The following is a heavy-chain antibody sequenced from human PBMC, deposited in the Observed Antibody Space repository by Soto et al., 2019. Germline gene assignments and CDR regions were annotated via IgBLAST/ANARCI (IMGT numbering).Heavy chain of an antibody. V-gene: IGHV4-30-4*01. CDR2: IYYSGST. Sequence: SETLSLTCTVSGGSISSGDYYWSWIRQPPGKGLEWIGYIYYSGSTYYNPSLKSRVTISVDTSKNQFSLKLSSVTAADTAVYYCARAYSREENFDYWGQGTLVTVSS. CDR1: GGSISSGDYY. J-gene: IGHJ4*02. CDR3: ARAYSREENFDY. D-gene: IGHD6-13*01.